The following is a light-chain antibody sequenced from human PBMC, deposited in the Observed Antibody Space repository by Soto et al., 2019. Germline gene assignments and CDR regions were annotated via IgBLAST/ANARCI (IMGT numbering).Light chain of an antibody. CDR1: QSLITRY. J-gene: IGKJ5*01. CDR3: QQYGTPPT. CDR2: DAS. V-gene: IGKV3-20*01. Sequence: PGARSTLSCRASQSLITRYLAWYQQMPGQAPRLLIYDASSRPTSIPDRFSRSGCGTDFTLTISRLEPEDVAVYSCQQYGTPPTFGQGTRLEIK.